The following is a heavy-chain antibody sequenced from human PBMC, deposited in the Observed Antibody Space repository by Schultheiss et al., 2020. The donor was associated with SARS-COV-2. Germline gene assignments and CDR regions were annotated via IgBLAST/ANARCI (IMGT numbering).Heavy chain of an antibody. Sequence: SQTLSLTCTVSGGSISSGGYYWSWIRQHPEKGLEWIGYIYYSGSTYYNPSLKSRVTISVDTSKNQFSLKLSSVTAADTAVYYCATGPQGYYYYGMDVWGQGTTVTVSS. J-gene: IGHJ6*02. CDR1: GGSISSGGYY. CDR3: ATGPQGYYYYGMDV. V-gene: IGHV4-31*03. CDR2: IYYSGST.